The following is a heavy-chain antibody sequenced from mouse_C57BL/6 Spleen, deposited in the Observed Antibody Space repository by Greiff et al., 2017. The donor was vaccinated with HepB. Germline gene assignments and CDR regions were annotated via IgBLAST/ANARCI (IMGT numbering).Heavy chain of an antibody. CDR3: ARVSDYFDY. CDR1: GFTFSDYG. CDR2: ISSGSSTI. V-gene: IGHV5-17*01. Sequence: VQLQQSGGGLVKPGGSLKLSCAASGFTFSDYGMHWVRQAPEKGLEWVAYISSGSSTIYYADTVKGRFTISRDNAKNTLFLQMTSLRSEDTAMYYCARVSDYFDYWGQGTTLTVSS. J-gene: IGHJ2*01.